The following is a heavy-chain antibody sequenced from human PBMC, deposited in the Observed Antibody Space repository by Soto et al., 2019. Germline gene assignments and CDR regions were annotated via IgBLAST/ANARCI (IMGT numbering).Heavy chain of an antibody. D-gene: IGHD6-19*01. CDR1: GYNFTGYY. CDR3: SIVGLGIAVAGLFDY. V-gene: IGHV1-2*02. CDR2: INPNSVGT. J-gene: IGHJ4*02. Sequence: QVQLVQSGAEVKKPGASVKVSCKASGYNFTGYYMHWVRQAPGQGLEGMGWINPNSVGTNYAQKFQGRVTMTRNTSISTAYLELSRLRSDDTAVYYCSIVGLGIAVAGLFDYWGQGTLGTVSS.